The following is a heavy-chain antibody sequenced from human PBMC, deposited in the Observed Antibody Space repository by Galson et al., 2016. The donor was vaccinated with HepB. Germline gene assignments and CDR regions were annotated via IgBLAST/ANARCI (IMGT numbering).Heavy chain of an antibody. V-gene: IGHV3-21*01. Sequence: SLRLSCAASGFTFSTYRMNWVRQAPGKGLEWVSSISGSDDYIYYADSVKGRFTISRDNAKNSLYLQMNSLRAGDTAVYYCATSGAGYCGGGSCYLIYYDYWGQGTPVTVSS. CDR2: ISGSDDYI. CDR1: GFTFSTYR. CDR3: ATSGAGYCGGGSCYLIYYDY. D-gene: IGHD2-15*01. J-gene: IGHJ4*02.